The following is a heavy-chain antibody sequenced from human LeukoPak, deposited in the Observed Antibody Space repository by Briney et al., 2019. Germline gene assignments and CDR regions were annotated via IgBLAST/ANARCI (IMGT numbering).Heavy chain of an antibody. CDR3: ARDSSGYRRFDL. D-gene: IGHD3-22*01. CDR1: GFTFKNHS. Sequence: PGGSLRLSCEASGFTFKNHSMNWVRQAPGRGLVWISFISSSGGTIYYADSVKGRFTISRDNVNNSLHLLMNSLRADDTAVYHCARDSSGYRRFDLWGQGTLVTVSS. J-gene: IGHJ4*02. CDR2: ISSSGGTI. V-gene: IGHV3-48*01.